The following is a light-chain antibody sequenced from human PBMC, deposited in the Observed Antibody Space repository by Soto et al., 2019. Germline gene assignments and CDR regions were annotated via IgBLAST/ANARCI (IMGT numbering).Light chain of an antibody. CDR2: DVS. J-gene: IGLJ2*01. Sequence: QSALTQPASVSGSPGQSITISCTGTGSDVGVYNYVSWYQQHPGKAPKVMIYDVSNRPSGVSNRFSGSKSGNTASLTISGLQAEDEADYYCSSYTSASTPLVFGGGTQLTVL. V-gene: IGLV2-14*01. CDR1: GSDVGVYNY. CDR3: SSYTSASTPLV.